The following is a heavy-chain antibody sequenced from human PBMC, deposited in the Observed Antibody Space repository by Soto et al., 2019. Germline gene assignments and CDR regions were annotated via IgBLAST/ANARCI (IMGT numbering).Heavy chain of an antibody. CDR1: GFTFSSYG. CDR3: AKVEGGDYAFDI. D-gene: IGHD2-21*01. J-gene: IGHJ3*02. Sequence: QVQLVESGGGVVQPGRSLRLSCAASGFTFSSYGMHWVRQAPGKGLEWVAVISYDGSNKYYADSVKGRFTISRDNSKNTLYLQMNSLRAEDTAVYYCAKVEGGDYAFDIWGQGTMVTVSS. V-gene: IGHV3-30*18. CDR2: ISYDGSNK.